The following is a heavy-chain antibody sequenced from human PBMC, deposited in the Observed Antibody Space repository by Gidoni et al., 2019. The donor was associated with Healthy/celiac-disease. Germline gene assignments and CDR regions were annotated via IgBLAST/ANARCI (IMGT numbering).Heavy chain of an antibody. CDR1: GFTFRSYA. CDR3: AREHGDFWSGYIDY. J-gene: IGHJ4*02. D-gene: IGHD3-3*01. V-gene: IGHV3-30*04. Sequence: QVQLVESGGRVLQPGRSLRLSCAASGFTFRSYAMQWVRQAPGKGLGWVAVISYDGSNKYYADSVKGRLSSSRDNSKNTLYLQMNSLRAEDTAGYYWAREHGDFWSGYIDYWGQGTLVTVSS. CDR2: ISYDGSNK.